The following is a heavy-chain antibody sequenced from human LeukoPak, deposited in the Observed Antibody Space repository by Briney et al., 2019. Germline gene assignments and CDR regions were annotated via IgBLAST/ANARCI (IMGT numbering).Heavy chain of an antibody. V-gene: IGHV3-33*06. D-gene: IGHD3-22*01. CDR2: IWYDGSNK. CDR1: GFTFSTYV. J-gene: IGHJ4*02. CDR3: AKPRHYDSRGEHY. Sequence: PGGSLRLSCAASGFTFSTYVMHWVRQAPGKGLEWVALIWYDGSNKYYADSVQGRITISRDSSKNTLYLQMNSLRAEDTAVYYCAKPRHYDSRGEHYWGQGTLVTVSS.